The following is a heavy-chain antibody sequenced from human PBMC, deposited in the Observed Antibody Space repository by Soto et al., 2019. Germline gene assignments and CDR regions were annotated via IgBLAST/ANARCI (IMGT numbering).Heavy chain of an antibody. Sequence: QVQLVESGGGVVQPGRSLRLSCAASGFTFSSYGMHWVRQAPGKGLEWVAVIWYDGSNKYYADSVKGRFTISRDNSKNKLYLQMNSLRAEDTAVYYCARDCYYDFWSGHLNDYWGQGTLVTVSS. CDR1: GFTFSSYG. CDR3: ARDCYYDFWSGHLNDY. CDR2: IWYDGSNK. D-gene: IGHD3-3*01. V-gene: IGHV3-33*01. J-gene: IGHJ4*02.